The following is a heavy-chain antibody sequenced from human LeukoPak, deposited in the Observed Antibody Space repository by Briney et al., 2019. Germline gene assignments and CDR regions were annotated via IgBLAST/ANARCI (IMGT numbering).Heavy chain of an antibody. V-gene: IGHV4-34*01. D-gene: IGHD2-2*02. CDR1: GGSFSGYY. Sequence: SETLSLTCAVYGGSFSGYYWSWIRQPPGKGREWIGEINNSGSTNYNPSLKSRVTISVDTSKNQFSLKLSSVTAADTAVYYCARGGGHQLLYFSAFDYWGQGTLVTVSS. CDR3: ARGGGHQLLYFSAFDY. J-gene: IGHJ4*02. CDR2: INNSGST.